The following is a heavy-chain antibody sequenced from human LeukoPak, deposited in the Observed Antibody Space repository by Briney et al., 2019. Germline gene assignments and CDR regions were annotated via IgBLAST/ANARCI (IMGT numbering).Heavy chain of an antibody. CDR2: IYYSGST. CDR3: ARNMVRGVIVFDY. V-gene: IGHV4-61*01. J-gene: IGHJ4*02. D-gene: IGHD3-10*01. Sequence: PSETLSLTCTVSGGSISSSSYYWSWIRQPPGKGLEWIGYIYYSGSTNYNPSLKSRVTISVDTSKNQSSLKLSSVTAADTAVYYCARNMVRGVIVFDYWGQGTLVTVSS. CDR1: GGSISSSSYY.